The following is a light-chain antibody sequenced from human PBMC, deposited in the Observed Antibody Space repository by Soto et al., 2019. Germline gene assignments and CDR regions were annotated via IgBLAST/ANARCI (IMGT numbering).Light chain of an antibody. CDR1: QSVSSSY. CDR3: QQYGSSTWT. J-gene: IGKJ1*01. V-gene: IGKV3-20*01. Sequence: EIVLSQSPGTLSLSPGERPTLSGRASQSVSSSYLAWYQQKPGQAPRLLIYGASSRATGIPDRFSGSGSGTDFTLTISRLEPEDFAVYYCQQYGSSTWTFGQGTKVDIK. CDR2: GAS.